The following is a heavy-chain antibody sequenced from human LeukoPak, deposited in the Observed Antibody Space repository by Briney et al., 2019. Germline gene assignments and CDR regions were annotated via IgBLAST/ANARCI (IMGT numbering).Heavy chain of an antibody. V-gene: IGHV3-9*01. D-gene: IGHD6-19*01. CDR3: AKDPHSSGWYYFDY. Sequence: PGGSLRLSCAASGFTFDDYAMHWVRQAPGKGLEWVSGISWNSGSIGYADSVKGRFTISRDNAKNSLYLQMNSLRAEDTALYYCAKDPHSSGWYYFDYWGQGTLVTVSS. CDR1: GFTFDDYA. CDR2: ISWNSGSI. J-gene: IGHJ4*02.